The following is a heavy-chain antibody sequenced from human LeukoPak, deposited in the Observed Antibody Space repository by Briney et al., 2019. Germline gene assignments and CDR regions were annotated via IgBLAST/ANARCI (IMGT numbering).Heavy chain of an antibody. D-gene: IGHD3-10*01. CDR2: VSQSGTTI. CDR3: AREGHTYGSDY. V-gene: IGHV3-11*01. CDR1: GFTFSDYY. J-gene: IGHJ4*02. Sequence: GGSLRLSCAASGFTFSDYYKSWVRQAPGKGLEWLSYVSQSGTTIYYADSVKGRFTISRDNGKNSLYLQMNSLRAEDTAVYYCAREGHTYGSDYWGQGTLVTVSS.